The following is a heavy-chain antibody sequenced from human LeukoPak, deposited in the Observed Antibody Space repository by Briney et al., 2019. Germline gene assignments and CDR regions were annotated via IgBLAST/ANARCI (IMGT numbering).Heavy chain of an antibody. CDR3: ARDYAALLRFGESNFDY. CDR1: GYTFTGYY. CDR2: INPNSGGT. V-gene: IGHV1-2*02. D-gene: IGHD3-10*01. Sequence: GASVKVSCKASGYTFTGYYMHWVRQAPGQGLEWMGWINPNSGGTNYAQKFQGRVTMTRDTSISTAYMELSRLRSDDTAVYYCARDYAALLRFGESNFDYWGQGTLVTVSS. J-gene: IGHJ4*02.